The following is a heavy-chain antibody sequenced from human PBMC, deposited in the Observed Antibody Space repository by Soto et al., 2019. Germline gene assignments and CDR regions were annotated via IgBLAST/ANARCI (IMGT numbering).Heavy chain of an antibody. D-gene: IGHD3-9*01. J-gene: IGHJ4*02. CDR3: AKGAGAEYYDILTGYYSFAY. CDR1: GFTFSSYA. V-gene: IGHV3-23*01. CDR2: ISGSGGST. Sequence: PGGSLRLSCAASGFTFSSYAMSWVRQAPGKGLEWVSAISGSGGSTYYADSVKGRFTISRDNSKNTLYLQMNSLRAEDTAVYYCAKGAGAEYYDILTGYYSFAYWGRGTLVTVSS.